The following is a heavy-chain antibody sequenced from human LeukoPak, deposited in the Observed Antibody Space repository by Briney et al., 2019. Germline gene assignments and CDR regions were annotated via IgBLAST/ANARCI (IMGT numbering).Heavy chain of an antibody. J-gene: IGHJ4*02. CDR2: IVVGSGNT. Sequence: SVKVSCKASGFTFTSSAMQWVRQARGQRLEWIGWIVVGSGNTNYAQKFQERVTITRDMSTSTAYMELSSLRSEDTAVYYCAADRYDSSGYYHFDYWGRGTLVTVSS. CDR3: AADRYDSSGYYHFDY. V-gene: IGHV1-58*02. CDR1: GFTFTSSA. D-gene: IGHD3-22*01.